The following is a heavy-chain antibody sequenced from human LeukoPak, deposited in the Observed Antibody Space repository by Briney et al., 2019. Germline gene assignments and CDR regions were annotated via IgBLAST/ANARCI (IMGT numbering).Heavy chain of an antibody. Sequence: GASVKVSCKVSGNTLTDLSIHWVRQAPEKGLDWMGGFDPEDAEVIYAEKFQDRVTMIEGPSTDTAYLELSSLRSEDTAVYYCAAEGQWSLVHYFNSWGQGTLVTVSS. D-gene: IGHD2-15*01. CDR3: AAEGQWSLVHYFNS. J-gene: IGHJ4*02. CDR2: FDPEDAEV. V-gene: IGHV1-24*01. CDR1: GNTLTDLS.